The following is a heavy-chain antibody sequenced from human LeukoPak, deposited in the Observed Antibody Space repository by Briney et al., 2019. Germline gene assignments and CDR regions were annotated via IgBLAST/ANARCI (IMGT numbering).Heavy chain of an antibody. CDR1: GYSFTSYS. CDR3: ARVDPPYCGGDCYHFDY. D-gene: IGHD2-21*02. V-gene: IGHV1-18*01. Sequence: GASVKVSCNASGYSFTSYSISWVRQAPGQGLERMGWISAYNGNTNNAQKLQGRVTMTTDTSTSTAYMELRSLRSDDTAVYYCARVDPPYCGGDCYHFDYWGQGTLVTVSS. CDR2: ISAYNGNT. J-gene: IGHJ4*02.